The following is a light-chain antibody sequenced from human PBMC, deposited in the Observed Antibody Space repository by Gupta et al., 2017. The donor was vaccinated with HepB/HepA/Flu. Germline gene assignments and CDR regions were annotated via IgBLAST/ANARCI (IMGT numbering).Light chain of an antibody. CDR1: QTISSY. J-gene: IGKJ1*01. CDR3: QQSDSTPWT. V-gene: IGKV1-39*01. Sequence: DIQMTQSPSSLSASVGDRVTITCRASQTISSYLNWYQHKPGKAPKLLIYAASSLQSGVPSRFSGSASGTDFTLTISRLQPEDFATYSCQQSDSTPWTFGQGTKVEIK. CDR2: AAS.